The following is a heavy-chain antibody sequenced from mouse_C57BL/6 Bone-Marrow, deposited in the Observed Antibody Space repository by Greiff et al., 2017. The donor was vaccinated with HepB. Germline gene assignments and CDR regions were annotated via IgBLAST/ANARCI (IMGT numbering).Heavy chain of an antibody. Sequence: EVKLVESGGGLVQPGGSLKLSCAASGFTFSDYGMAWVRQAPRKGPEWVAFISNLAYSIYYADTVTGRFTISRENAKNTLYLEMSSLRSEDTAMYYCARHDYYSNYYAMDYWGQGTSVTVSS. D-gene: IGHD2-12*01. CDR2: ISNLAYSI. J-gene: IGHJ4*01. CDR1: GFTFSDYG. CDR3: ARHDYYSNYYAMDY. V-gene: IGHV5-15*01.